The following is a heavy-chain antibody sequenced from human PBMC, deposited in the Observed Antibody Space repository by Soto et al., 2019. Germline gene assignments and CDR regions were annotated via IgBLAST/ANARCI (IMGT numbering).Heavy chain of an antibody. Sequence: QAQLVQSGAEAKQPGASVRVSCKASGYTFTDFALHCVRQAPGQGLEWMGWINVGNGNTGYSRKFQGRVTNDRDMSATTAYIEVPSLTSDDTAICYCAREGAHYAPFDLWGQGTLVTVSS. CDR3: AREGAHYAPFDL. CDR2: INVGNGNT. V-gene: IGHV1-3*01. CDR1: GYTFTDFA. J-gene: IGHJ4*02. D-gene: IGHD3-16*01.